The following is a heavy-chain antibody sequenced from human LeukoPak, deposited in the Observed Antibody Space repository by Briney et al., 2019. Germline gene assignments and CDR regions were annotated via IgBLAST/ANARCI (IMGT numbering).Heavy chain of an antibody. J-gene: IGHJ4*02. D-gene: IGHD6-13*01. V-gene: IGHV3-21*01. CDR1: GFTFSSYS. Sequence: GGSLRLSCAASGFTFSSYSMNWVRQAPGKGLEWGSSISSSSSYIYYADSVKGRFTISRDNAKNSLYLQMNSLRAEDTAVYYCARDQYSSSWYFSGHDYWGQGTLVTVSS. CDR2: ISSSSSYI. CDR3: ARDQYSSSWYFSGHDY.